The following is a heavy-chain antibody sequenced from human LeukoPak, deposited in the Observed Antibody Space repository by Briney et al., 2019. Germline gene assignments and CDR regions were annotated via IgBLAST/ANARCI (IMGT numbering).Heavy chain of an antibody. CDR3: ARDLRAELSHLSESDY. D-gene: IGHD2/OR15-2a*01. J-gene: IGHJ4*02. CDR2: INAYNGNT. CDR1: GYTFTSYG. V-gene: IGHV1-18*01. Sequence: ASVKVSCKASGYTFTSYGISWVRQAPGQGLEWMGWINAYNGNTNYAQKLQGRVTMTTDTSTSTAYMELRSLRSDDTAVYYCARDLRAELSHLSESDYWGQGTLVTVSS.